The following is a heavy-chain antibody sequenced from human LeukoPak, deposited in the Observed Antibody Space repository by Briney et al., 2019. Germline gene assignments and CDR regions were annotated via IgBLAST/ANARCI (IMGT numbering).Heavy chain of an antibody. Sequence: GGSLRLSCAASGFTFTRSVMHWVRQAPGKGLEWVAFIPYDGSNKYYADSVKGRFTSSRDNSKNTLYLQMNSLRAEDTAVYYCAKDGHNSQLYYWGQGTLVTFSS. D-gene: IGHD5-24*01. CDR2: IPYDGSNK. J-gene: IGHJ4*02. V-gene: IGHV3-30*02. CDR1: GFTFTRSV. CDR3: AKDGHNSQLYY.